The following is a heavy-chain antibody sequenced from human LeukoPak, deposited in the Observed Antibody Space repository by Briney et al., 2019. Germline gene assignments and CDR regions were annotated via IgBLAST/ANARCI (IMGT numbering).Heavy chain of an antibody. V-gene: IGHV1-69*05. CDR1: GGTFSSYA. CDR2: IIPIFGTA. CDR3: ARARVIGDYGDYSNAFDI. D-gene: IGHD4-17*01. Sequence: SVKVSCKASGGTFSSYAISWVRQAPGQGLEWMGGIIPIFGTANYAQKLQGRVTMTTDTSTSTAYMELRGLRSDDTAVYYCARARVIGDYGDYSNAFDIWGQGTMVTVSS. J-gene: IGHJ3*02.